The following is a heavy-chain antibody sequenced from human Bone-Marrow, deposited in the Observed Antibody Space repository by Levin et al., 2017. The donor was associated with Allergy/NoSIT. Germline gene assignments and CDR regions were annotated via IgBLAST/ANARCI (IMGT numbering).Heavy chain of an antibody. V-gene: IGHV3-23*01. D-gene: IGHD6-6*01. CDR1: GFTFSGYA. J-gene: IGHJ4*02. CDR3: ARPAGIGSSLGVFDY. Sequence: GGSLRLSCAASGFTFSGYAVNWVRQAPGKGLEWVSSISGAGITSYYADSVKGRFTISRDNSKNTLYLQMNSLRAEDTAVYYCARPAGIGSSLGVFDYWGQGTLVTVSS. CDR2: ISGAGITS.